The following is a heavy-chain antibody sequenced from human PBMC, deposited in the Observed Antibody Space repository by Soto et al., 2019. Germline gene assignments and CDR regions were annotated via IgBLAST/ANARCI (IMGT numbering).Heavy chain of an antibody. Sequence: QVQLVESGGGVVQPGRSLRLSCAASGFTFSSYAMHWVRQAPGKGLEWVAVISYDGSNKYYADSVKGRFTISRDNSKNTLYLQMNSLRAEDTAVYYCARAVVGALPHWGQRTLVTVSS. D-gene: IGHD1-26*01. CDR2: ISYDGSNK. V-gene: IGHV3-30-3*01. CDR3: ARAVVGALPH. CDR1: GFTFSSYA. J-gene: IGHJ1*01.